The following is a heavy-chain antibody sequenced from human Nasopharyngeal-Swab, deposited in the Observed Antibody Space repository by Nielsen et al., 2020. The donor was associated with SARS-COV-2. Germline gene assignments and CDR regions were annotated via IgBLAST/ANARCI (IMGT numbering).Heavy chain of an antibody. Sequence: SETLSLTCTVSGGSISSSSYYWGWIRQPPGKGLEWIGSIYYSGSTYYNPSLKSRVTISVGTSKNQFSLKLSSVTAADTAVYYCARISEYYDFWSGYYVDYWGQGTLVTVSS. J-gene: IGHJ4*02. CDR3: ARISEYYDFWSGYYVDY. D-gene: IGHD3-3*01. V-gene: IGHV4-39*01. CDR1: GGSISSSSYY. CDR2: IYYSGST.